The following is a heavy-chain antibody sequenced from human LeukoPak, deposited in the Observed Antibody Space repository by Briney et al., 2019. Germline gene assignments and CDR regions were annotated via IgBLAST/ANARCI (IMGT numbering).Heavy chain of an antibody. D-gene: IGHD2-2*01. V-gene: IGHV4-39*07. CDR3: ARVVVPAAPTVRWFDP. Sequence: SETLSLTCTVSGGSISSSSYYWGWIRQPPGKGLEWIGEINHSGSTNYNPSLKSRVTISVDTSKNQFSLKLSSVTAADTAVYYCARVVVPAAPTVRWFDPWGQGTLVTVSS. J-gene: IGHJ5*02. CDR2: INHSGST. CDR1: GGSISSSSYY.